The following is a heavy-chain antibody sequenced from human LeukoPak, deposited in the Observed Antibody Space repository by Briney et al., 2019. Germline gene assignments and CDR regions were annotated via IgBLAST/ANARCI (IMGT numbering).Heavy chain of an antibody. Sequence: SETLSLTCTVSGGSISSGDYYWSWIRQPPGKGLEWIGYIYYSGSTYYNPSLKSRVTISVDTSKNQFSLKLSSVTAADTAVYYCARARIVVVPAASGDQIEVLFDYWGQGTLVTVSS. CDR1: GGSISSGDYY. V-gene: IGHV4-30-4*08. CDR3: ARARIVVVPAASGDQIEVLFDY. CDR2: IYYSGST. J-gene: IGHJ4*02. D-gene: IGHD2-2*01.